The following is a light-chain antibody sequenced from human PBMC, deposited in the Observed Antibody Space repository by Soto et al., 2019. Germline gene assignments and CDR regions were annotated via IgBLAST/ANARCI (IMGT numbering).Light chain of an antibody. CDR2: EVS. CDR3: SSYRTNTAVV. J-gene: IGLJ2*01. CDR1: SSDVGAYNY. V-gene: IGLV2-14*01. Sequence: QPALTQPASVSGSPGQSITISCTGTSSDVGAYNYVSWYQQYPGEAPKLIIYEVSNRPSGVSNRFSGSKSGNTASLTISGLQAEDEADYYCSSYRTNTAVVFGGGTKVTVL.